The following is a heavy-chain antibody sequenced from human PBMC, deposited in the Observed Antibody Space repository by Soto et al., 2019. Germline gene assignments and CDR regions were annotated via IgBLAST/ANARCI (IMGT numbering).Heavy chain of an antibody. J-gene: IGHJ6*03. Sequence: GRSLRLSCAASGFTFSSYGMHWVRQAPGKGLEWVAVISYDGSNKYYADSVKGRFTISRDNSKNTLYLQMNSLRAEDTAVYYCAKVPAPYCTNGVCYPYYMDVWGKGTTVTVSS. CDR1: GFTFSSYG. V-gene: IGHV3-30*18. CDR2: ISYDGSNK. CDR3: AKVPAPYCTNGVCYPYYMDV. D-gene: IGHD2-8*01.